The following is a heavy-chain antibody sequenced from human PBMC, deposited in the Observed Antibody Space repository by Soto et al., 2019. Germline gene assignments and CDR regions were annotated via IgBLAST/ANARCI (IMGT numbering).Heavy chain of an antibody. D-gene: IGHD6-6*01. J-gene: IGHJ6*02. V-gene: IGHV3-72*01. CDR2: SRNKANNYAT. Sequence: EVLLVESGGGLVQPGGSLRLSCAASAFTFSAHNMVWVRQAPGKGLEWVGRSRNKANNYATEYAASVKGRFTISRDDSKNSLYLQMNSLKIEDTAVYYCARDGGIAARHYYGMDVWGQGITVTVSS. CDR3: ARDGGIAARHYYGMDV. CDR1: AFTFSAHN.